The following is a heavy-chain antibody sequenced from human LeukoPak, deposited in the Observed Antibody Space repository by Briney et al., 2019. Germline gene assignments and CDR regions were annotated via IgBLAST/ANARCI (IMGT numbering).Heavy chain of an antibody. CDR3: ARGRNIEMTTMSGGSDY. D-gene: IGHD5-24*01. CDR2: LNPNSGDT. V-gene: IGHV1-2*02. CDR1: GYTFTDYY. Sequence: ASVKVSFKASGYTFTDYYMHWVRQAPGQGLEWMEWLNPNSGDTNYAKKFQGRVSMTRDTSISTAYMDLSDLRSDDTAVYYCARGRNIEMTTMSGGSDYWGQGTLVTVSS. J-gene: IGHJ4*02.